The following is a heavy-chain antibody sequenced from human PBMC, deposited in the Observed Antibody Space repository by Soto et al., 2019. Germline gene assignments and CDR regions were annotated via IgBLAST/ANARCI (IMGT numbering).Heavy chain of an antibody. CDR2: ISYSGST. D-gene: IGHD2-15*01. Sequence: PSETLSLTCTVSGGSISSGGYYWNWIRQHPGKGPEWVGYISYSGSTYYNPSLKSRLTISVDTSKNQFSLKLTSVTAADTAVYYCAREEAVRIERWFDPWGHGTLVTFSS. V-gene: IGHV4-31*03. CDR3: AREEAVRIERWFDP. CDR1: GGSISSGGYY. J-gene: IGHJ5*02.